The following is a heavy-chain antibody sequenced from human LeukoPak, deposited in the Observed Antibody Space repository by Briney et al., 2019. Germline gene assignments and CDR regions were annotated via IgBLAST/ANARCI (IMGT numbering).Heavy chain of an antibody. J-gene: IGHJ5*02. V-gene: IGHV1-46*01. CDR1: GYTFTSYY. Sequence: ASVKVSCKASGYTFTSYYMHWVRQAPGQGLEWMGIINPSGGSTSYTQKFQGRVTMTRDMTTSTVYMELSSLRSEDAAVYYCARDRWFDPWGQGTLVTVSS. CDR3: ARDRWFDP. CDR2: INPSGGST.